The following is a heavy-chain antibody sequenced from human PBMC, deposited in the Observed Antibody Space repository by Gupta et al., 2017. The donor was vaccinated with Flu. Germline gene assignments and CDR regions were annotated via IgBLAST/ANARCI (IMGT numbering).Heavy chain of an antibody. J-gene: IGHJ4*02. Sequence: QVQLVESGGGVVQPGRSLRLSCAASGFTFSRYGMHWVRQAPGKGLEWVAVIWYDGNNKYYADSVKGRFTISRDNSKNTLYLQMNSLRAEDTAVYYCARGNYGDLFWGQGTLVTVSS. CDR3: ARGNYGDLF. CDR1: GFTFSRYG. D-gene: IGHD4-17*01. CDR2: IWYDGNNK. V-gene: IGHV3-33*01.